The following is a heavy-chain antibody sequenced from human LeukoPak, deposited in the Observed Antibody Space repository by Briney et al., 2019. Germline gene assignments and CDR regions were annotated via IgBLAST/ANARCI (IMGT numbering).Heavy chain of an antibody. Sequence: GGSLRLSCAASGFTFSGYAMSWVRQAPGKGLEWVSAISGSGGSTYYADSVKGRFTISRDNSKNTLYLQMNSLRAEDTAVYYCAKDGVGATFFGYWGQGTLVTVSS. D-gene: IGHD1-26*01. CDR3: AKDGVGATFFGY. CDR1: GFTFSGYA. J-gene: IGHJ4*02. V-gene: IGHV3-23*01. CDR2: ISGSGGST.